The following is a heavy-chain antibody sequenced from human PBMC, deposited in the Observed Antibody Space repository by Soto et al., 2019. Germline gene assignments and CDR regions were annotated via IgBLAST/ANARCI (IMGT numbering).Heavy chain of an antibody. CDR2: IYYSGST. V-gene: IGHV4-31*03. CDR3: ARVCGGDCHYGMDV. Sequence: QVQLESGPGLVKPSQTLSLTCTVSGGSISSGGYYWSWIRQHPGKGLEWIGYIYYSGSTYYNPSLKSRVTISVDTSKNQFSLKLSSVTAADTAVYYCARVCGGDCHYGMDVWGQGTTVTVSS. CDR1: GGSISSGGYY. D-gene: IGHD2-21*02. J-gene: IGHJ6*02.